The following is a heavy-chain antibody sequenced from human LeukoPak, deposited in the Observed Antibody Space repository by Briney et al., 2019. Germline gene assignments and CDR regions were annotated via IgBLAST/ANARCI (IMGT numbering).Heavy chain of an antibody. CDR2: ISGYNGAT. D-gene: IGHD6-19*01. CDR3: ARDSLGVSRGWYRANTFDI. Sequence: ASVKVSCKASGYIFTTYGINWVRQAPGQGLEWMGWISGYNGATNYAQNFQGRVTMTTDTSTSTAYMELRSLRSDETAVYYCARDSLGVSRGWYRANTFDIWGQGTLVTVSS. J-gene: IGHJ3*02. CDR1: GYIFTTYG. V-gene: IGHV1-18*01.